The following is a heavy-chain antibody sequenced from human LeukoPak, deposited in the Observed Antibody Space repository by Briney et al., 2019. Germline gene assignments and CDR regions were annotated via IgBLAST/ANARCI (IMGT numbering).Heavy chain of an antibody. J-gene: IGHJ4*02. D-gene: IGHD3-3*01. V-gene: IGHV1-2*02. CDR3: ARVSRFLEPKMDY. CDR2: INPNSGGT. Sequence: ASVRVSCKASGYTFTSYGISWVRQAPGQGLEWMGWINPNSGGTNYPQKFQGRVTMTRDTSISTAYTELSRLRSDDTAVYYCARVSRFLEPKMDYWGQGTLVTVSS. CDR1: GYTFTSYG.